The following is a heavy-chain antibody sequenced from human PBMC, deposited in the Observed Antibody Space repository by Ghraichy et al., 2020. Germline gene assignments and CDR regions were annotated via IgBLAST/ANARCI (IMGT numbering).Heavy chain of an antibody. Sequence: GGSLRLSCAASGFTLSNFWMHWVRQVPGKGLMWVSRVNGDGTVTTYADSVKGRFTISLDNAKNTLHLQMNSLRVEDTGVFYCARAQLLPDDAFDVWGQGTMVTVSS. V-gene: IGHV3-74*01. CDR2: VNGDGTVT. CDR3: ARAQLLPDDAFDV. J-gene: IGHJ3*01. CDR1: GFTLSNFW. D-gene: IGHD2-15*01.